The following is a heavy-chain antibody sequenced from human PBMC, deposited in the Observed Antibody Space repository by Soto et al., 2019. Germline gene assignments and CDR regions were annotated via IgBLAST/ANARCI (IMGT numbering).Heavy chain of an antibody. D-gene: IGHD6-13*01. CDR3: ARVGSAAASAGLGYYNYPMDV. J-gene: IGHJ6*02. CDR1: GGTFNSYA. Sequence: QVQLVQSGAEVKKPGSSVKVSCKASGGTFNSYALSWVRQASGQGLEWMGGIIPIFGKVNFAQNFQGRVTITADESRSTAYMEVSSLGSEDTAVYYCARVGSAAASAGLGYYNYPMDVWGQGTTVIVSS. V-gene: IGHV1-69*01. CDR2: IIPIFGKV.